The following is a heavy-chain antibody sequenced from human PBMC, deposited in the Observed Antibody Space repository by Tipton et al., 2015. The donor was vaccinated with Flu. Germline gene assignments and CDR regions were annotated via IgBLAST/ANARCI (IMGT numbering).Heavy chain of an antibody. CDR2: IYLGDSDT. CDR1: GYSFSSYW. Sequence: QLVQSGAEVKKPGESLKISCEGSGYSFSSYWIAWVRQMPGKGLEWMGIIYLGDSDTRYSPSFQGQVTISADKSITTAYLQWSSLKASDTAMYYCARQRDSRGHDALDIWGQGTMVTVSS. V-gene: IGHV5-51*01. CDR3: ARQRDSRGHDALDI. J-gene: IGHJ3*02.